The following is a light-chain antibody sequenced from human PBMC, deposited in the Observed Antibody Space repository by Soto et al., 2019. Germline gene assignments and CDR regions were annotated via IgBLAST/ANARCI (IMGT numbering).Light chain of an antibody. J-gene: IGKJ2*01. CDR1: ESLSSNY. CDR2: GAS. Sequence: EIVLTQSPGTLSLSPGESVTISCRASESLSSNYLAWHQQKPGQAPRLLIYGASSRATGIPDRFSGSGSGTDFTLTISRLEPEDFAIYYCQQYGGVPYTFGQGTKVDIK. V-gene: IGKV3-20*01. CDR3: QQYGGVPYT.